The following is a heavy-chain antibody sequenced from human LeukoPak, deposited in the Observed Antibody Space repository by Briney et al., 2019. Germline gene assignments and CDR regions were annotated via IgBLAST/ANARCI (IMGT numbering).Heavy chain of an antibody. V-gene: IGHV3-48*03. CDR1: GFTFSSYE. Sequence: QSGGSLRLSCAASGFTFSSYEVNWVRQAPGKGLEWVSYISSSGSTIYYADSVKGRFTISRDNAKNSLYLQMNSLRAEDTAVYYCAGNVVVVAATRGYYYGMDVWGQGTTVTVSS. CDR2: ISSSGSTI. CDR3: AGNVVVVAATRGYYYGMDV. D-gene: IGHD2-15*01. J-gene: IGHJ6*02.